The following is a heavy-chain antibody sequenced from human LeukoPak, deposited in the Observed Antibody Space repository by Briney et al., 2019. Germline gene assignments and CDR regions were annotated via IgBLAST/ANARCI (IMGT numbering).Heavy chain of an antibody. J-gene: IGHJ4*02. CDR1: GFTFDDYA. Sequence: GGSLRLSCAASGFTFDDYAMHWVRQAPGKGLEWVSGISWNSGSIGYADSVKGRFTISRDNAKNSLHLQMNSLRAEDTAFYYCARGFGYNWNDFDYWGQGTLVTVSS. CDR3: ARGFGYNWNDFDY. D-gene: IGHD1-20*01. CDR2: ISWNSGSI. V-gene: IGHV3-9*01.